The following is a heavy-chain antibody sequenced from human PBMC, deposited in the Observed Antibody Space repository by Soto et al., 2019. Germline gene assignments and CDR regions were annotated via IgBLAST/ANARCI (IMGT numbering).Heavy chain of an antibody. D-gene: IGHD2-8*01. Sequence: LSLTCAVSGGSISSSNWWSWVRQPPGKGLEWIGETYHSGSTNYNPSLKSRVTISVDKSKNQFSLKLSSVTAADTAVYYCARANPGNDEGYYFDYWGQGTLVTVSS. CDR3: ARANPGNDEGYYFDY. V-gene: IGHV4-4*02. CDR1: GGSISSSNW. CDR2: TYHSGST. J-gene: IGHJ4*02.